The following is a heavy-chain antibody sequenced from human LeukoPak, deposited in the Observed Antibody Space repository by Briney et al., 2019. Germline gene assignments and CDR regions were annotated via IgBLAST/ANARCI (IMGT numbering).Heavy chain of an antibody. V-gene: IGHV1-2*02. CDR2: INPNSGDT. CDR3: ARGAVSGTYRYLY. Sequence: ASVTVSFKASGYTFTVYQIHWVRQAPGQGLGWMGWINPNSGDTNYAQKFQGRVTMTSDTSISTAYMELSRLSSDDTAVYSCARGAVSGTYRYLYWGQGTLVTVSS. CDR1: GYTFTVYQ. J-gene: IGHJ4*02. D-gene: IGHD3-16*02.